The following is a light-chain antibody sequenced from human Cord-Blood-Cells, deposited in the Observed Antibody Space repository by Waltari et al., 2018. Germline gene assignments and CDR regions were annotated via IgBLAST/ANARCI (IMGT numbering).Light chain of an antibody. CDR2: AAS. CDR1: QSISSY. CDR3: QQSYSTPIT. V-gene: IGKV1-39*01. J-gene: IGKJ5*01. Sequence: IPMTHSPSSLSASVGARLTITCRASQSISSYLNWYQQKPGKAPKLLIYAASSLQSGVPSRFSGSGSGTDFTLTISSLQPEDFATYYCQQSYSTPITFGQGTRLEIK.